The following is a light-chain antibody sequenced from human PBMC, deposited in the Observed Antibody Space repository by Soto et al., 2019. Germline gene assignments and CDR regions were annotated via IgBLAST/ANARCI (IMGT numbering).Light chain of an antibody. CDR2: DSS. J-gene: IGKJ5*01. CDR3: QPRSNWPIT. CDR1: QSVSKY. Sequence: EIVLTHSPATLSLSPGERATLSCRTSQSVSKYFAWYQQKPGRAPRLLIYDSSSRATGIPARFIGSGSGTDFTLTISSLEPEDFAIYYCQPRSNWPITFGQGTRLEIK. V-gene: IGKV3-11*01.